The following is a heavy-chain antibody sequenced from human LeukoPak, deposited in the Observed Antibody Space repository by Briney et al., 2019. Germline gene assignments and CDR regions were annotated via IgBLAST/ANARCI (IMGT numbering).Heavy chain of an antibody. J-gene: IGHJ4*02. V-gene: IGHV3-23*01. CDR2: MSGSGTST. Sequence: PGRSLRLSCAASGFTFNNYGMHWVRQAPGKGLEWVSGMSGSGTSTNYADSVKGRFTISRDNSKSTLYLQMNSLRAEDTAVYYCAKGNHYYDSSGFYDYWGQGTLVTVSS. D-gene: IGHD3-22*01. CDR1: GFTFNNYG. CDR3: AKGNHYYDSSGFYDY.